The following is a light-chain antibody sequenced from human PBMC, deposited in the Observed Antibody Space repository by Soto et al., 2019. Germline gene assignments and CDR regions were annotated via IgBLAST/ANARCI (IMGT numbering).Light chain of an antibody. CDR2: AAS. CDR3: QQSYSTPPT. J-gene: IGKJ1*01. CDR1: QSISSY. V-gene: IGKV1-39*01. Sequence: DIQMTQSPSSLYASVGDRVTITCRASQSISSYLNWYQQKPGKAPKLLIYAASSLQSGVPSRFSGSGSGTDFTLTISSLQPEDFATYYCQQSYSTPPTFGQGTKVES.